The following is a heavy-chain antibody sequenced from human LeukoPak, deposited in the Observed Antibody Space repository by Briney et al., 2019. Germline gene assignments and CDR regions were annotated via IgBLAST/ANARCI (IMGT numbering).Heavy chain of an antibody. CDR3: ARVRIVATGGGHYYYMDV. Sequence: SETLSLTCTVSGGSISSSSYYWGWIRQPPGKGLEWIGSIYYSGSTYYNPSLKSRVTISVDTSKNQFSLKLSSVTAADTAVYYCARVRIVATGGGHYYYMDVWGKGTTVTVSS. J-gene: IGHJ6*03. CDR2: IYYSGST. CDR1: GGSISSSSYY. V-gene: IGHV4-39*01. D-gene: IGHD5-12*01.